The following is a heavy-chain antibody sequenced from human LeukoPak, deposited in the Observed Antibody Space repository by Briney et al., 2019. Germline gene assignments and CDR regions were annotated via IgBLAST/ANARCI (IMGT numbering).Heavy chain of an antibody. V-gene: IGHV3-48*04. CDR3: ARDNWAAAATEDYYYMDV. J-gene: IGHJ6*03. Sequence: GGSLRLSCAASGFTFSSYSMNWVRQAPGKGLEWVSYISSSSSTIYYAGSVKGRFTISRDNAKNSLYLQMNSLRAEDTAVYYCARDNWAAAATEDYYYMDVWGKGTTVTVSS. CDR1: GFTFSSYS. D-gene: IGHD6-13*01. CDR2: ISSSSSTI.